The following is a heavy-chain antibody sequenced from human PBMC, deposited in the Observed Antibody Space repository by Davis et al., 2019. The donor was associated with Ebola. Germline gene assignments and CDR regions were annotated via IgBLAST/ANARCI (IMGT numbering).Heavy chain of an antibody. D-gene: IGHD3-22*01. J-gene: IGHJ4*02. CDR3: ARDPDYSSTSDYYPLDY. V-gene: IGHV1-18*04. CDR2: ISAYIGDT. Sequence: ASVKVSCKASGYPFTGYYFHWIRQAPGQGLEWMARISAYIGDTEYAQQFQGRVTMTTDTSTSTAYMELRSLRSDDTAVYYCARDPDYSSTSDYYPLDYWGQGTLVTVSS. CDR1: GYPFTGYY.